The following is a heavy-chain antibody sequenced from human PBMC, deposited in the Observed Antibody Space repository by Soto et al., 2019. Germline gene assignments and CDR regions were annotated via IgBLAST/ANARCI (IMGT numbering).Heavy chain of an antibody. Sequence: VQLVESGGGLVQPGGSLRLSCAASGFTFTNYWMHWVRQAPGEGLVWVSRIDGGGVGTSYADSVKGRFTISRDNAKNIVYLQMNSLRAEDTAVYYCCSVVEMWGPGTVVTVSS. CDR3: CSVVEM. J-gene: IGHJ3*02. CDR2: IDGGGVGT. V-gene: IGHV3-74*01. CDR1: GFTFTNYW. D-gene: IGHD6-25*01.